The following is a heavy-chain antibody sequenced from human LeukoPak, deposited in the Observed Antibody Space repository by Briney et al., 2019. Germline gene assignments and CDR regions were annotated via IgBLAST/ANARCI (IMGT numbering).Heavy chain of an antibody. CDR2: IYYSGST. CDR3: ARLYGNDAFDI. J-gene: IGHJ3*02. D-gene: IGHD2-2*02. Sequence: SETLSLTCTVSGGSISSYYWSWIRQPPGKGLEWIGYIYYSGSTNYNPSLESRVTISVDTSKNQFSLKPSSVTAADTALYYCARLYGNDAFDIWGQGTMVTVSS. CDR1: GGSISSYY. V-gene: IGHV4-59*08.